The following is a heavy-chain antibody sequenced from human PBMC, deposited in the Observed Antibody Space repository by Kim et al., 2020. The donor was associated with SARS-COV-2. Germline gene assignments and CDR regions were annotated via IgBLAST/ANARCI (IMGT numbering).Heavy chain of an antibody. CDR2: I. CDR3: ARDTSLAARDY. V-gene: IGHV3-11*01. D-gene: IGHD6-6*01. Sequence: ISHAASVKGRLTISRDNAENSLYLQMNGLRAEDTAVYYCARDTSLAARDYWGQGTLVTVSS. J-gene: IGHJ4*02.